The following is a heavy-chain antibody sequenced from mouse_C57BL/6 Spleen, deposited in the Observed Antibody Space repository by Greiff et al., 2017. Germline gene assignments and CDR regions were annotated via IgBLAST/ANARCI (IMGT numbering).Heavy chain of an antibody. V-gene: IGHV1-53*01. CDR3: ARGENGYYEGYFDV. CDR2: INPSNGGT. CDR1: GYTFTSYW. D-gene: IGHD2-3*01. J-gene: IGHJ1*03. Sequence: QVQLQQPGTELVKPGASVKLSCKASGYTFTSYWMHWVKQRPGQGLEWIGNINPSNGGTNYNEKFKSKATLTVDKSSSTAYMQLSSLTAEDAAVYYCARGENGYYEGYFDVWGTGTTVTVSS.